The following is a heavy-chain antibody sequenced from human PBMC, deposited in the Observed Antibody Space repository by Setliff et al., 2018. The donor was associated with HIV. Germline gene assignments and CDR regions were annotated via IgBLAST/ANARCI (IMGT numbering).Heavy chain of an antibody. CDR1: GFTFSDYY. V-gene: IGHV3-11*01. CDR2: ISRDGNTI. J-gene: IGHJ4*02. D-gene: IGHD4-17*01. Sequence: PGGSLRLSCAASGFTFSDYYMSWLRQAQGKGLEWVSYISRDGNTIYYAESVQGRFTISRDKAKNSLYLQLNSLRPEDTAVYYCARDKDEDYGSTSFDYWGQGILVTVSS. CDR3: ARDKDEDYGSTSFDY.